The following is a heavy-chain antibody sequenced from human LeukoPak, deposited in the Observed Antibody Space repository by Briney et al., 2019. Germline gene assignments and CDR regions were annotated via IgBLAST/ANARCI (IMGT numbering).Heavy chain of an antibody. Sequence: SETLSLTCTVSGGSISSSNYYWGWIRQPPGKGLEWIGSIYYSGSTYYSPSLKSRVTISVDTSKNQFSLKLSSVTAADTAVYYCAREGGYSYGDAPLHFDYWGQGTLVTVSS. CDR1: GGSISSSNYY. J-gene: IGHJ4*02. CDR3: AREGGYSYGDAPLHFDY. CDR2: IYYSGST. V-gene: IGHV4-39*07. D-gene: IGHD5-18*01.